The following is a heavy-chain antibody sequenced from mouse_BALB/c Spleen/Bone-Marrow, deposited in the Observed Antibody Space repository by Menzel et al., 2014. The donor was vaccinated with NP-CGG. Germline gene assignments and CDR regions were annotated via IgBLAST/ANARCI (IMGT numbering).Heavy chain of an antibody. CDR1: GYTFTSLD. CDR3: ARSGYAFDY. D-gene: IGHD2-2*01. Sequence: VQLQQSGAELVKPGASVKLSCKASGYTFTSLDINWVRQRPEQGLEWIGWISPGDGSIKYNEKFKGKATLTTDKSSSTAYMQLSRLTSEDSAVYFCARSGYAFDYWGQGTTLTVSS. V-gene: IGHV1-85*01. J-gene: IGHJ2*01. CDR2: ISPGDGSI.